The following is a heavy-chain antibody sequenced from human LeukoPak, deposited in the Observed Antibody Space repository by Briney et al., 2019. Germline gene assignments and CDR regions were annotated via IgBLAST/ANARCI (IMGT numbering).Heavy chain of an antibody. CDR2: IIPIIGIA. CDR1: GGTFSSYA. D-gene: IGHD5-12*01. CDR3: ARVGGLIVATV. V-gene: IGHV1-69*04. J-gene: IGHJ6*02. Sequence: SVKVSCKASGGTFSSYAISWVRHAPGQGLEWMGRIIPIIGIANYAQKFQGRVTITADKSTSTAYMELSSLRSEDTAVYYCARVGGLIVATVWGQGTTVTVSS.